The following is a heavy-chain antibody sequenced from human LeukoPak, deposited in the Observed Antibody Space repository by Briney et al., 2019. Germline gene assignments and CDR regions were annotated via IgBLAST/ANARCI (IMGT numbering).Heavy chain of an antibody. CDR1: GFTFSSFA. Sequence: GGSLRLSCAASGFTFSSFAMNWVRQAPGKGLEWVSAISGSGGSTYYADSVKGRFTISRDNSKNTLYLQMNSMRAEDTALYYCAKHTGSFDYWGQGTLVTVSS. CDR3: AKHTGSFDY. CDR2: ISGSGGST. J-gene: IGHJ4*02. V-gene: IGHV3-23*01. D-gene: IGHD3-10*01.